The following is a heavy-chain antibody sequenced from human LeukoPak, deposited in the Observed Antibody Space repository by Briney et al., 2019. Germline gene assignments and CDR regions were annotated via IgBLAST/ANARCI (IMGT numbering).Heavy chain of an antibody. D-gene: IGHD6-13*01. CDR2: MSFDGTIK. Sequence: GGSLRLFCAASGFTFSDYGMHWGRQAPGKGLEGVAVMSFDGTIKYYADSVKGRFTISRDNSKNTLYLQMNSLGAEDTAVYYCAKQREGTSWSPDYWGQGTLVTASS. J-gene: IGHJ4*02. V-gene: IGHV3-30*18. CDR3: AKQREGTSWSPDY. CDR1: GFTFSDYG.